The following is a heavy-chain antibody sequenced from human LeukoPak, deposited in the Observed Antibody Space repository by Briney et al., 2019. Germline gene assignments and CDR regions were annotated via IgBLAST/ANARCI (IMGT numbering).Heavy chain of an antibody. CDR2: IYYDGST. CDR3: HSSGHSWYADY. CDR1: RGSISSSNYY. D-gene: IGHD6-13*01. Sequence: PSETLSLTCPVSRGSISSSNYYWGWIRQPPGKGLEWLGSIYYDGSTYYNPSLRSRVSISVDTSTNQFSLTLNAVTAAATAFYYCHSSGHSWYADYWGQGTLVIVSS. J-gene: IGHJ4*02. V-gene: IGHV4-39*01.